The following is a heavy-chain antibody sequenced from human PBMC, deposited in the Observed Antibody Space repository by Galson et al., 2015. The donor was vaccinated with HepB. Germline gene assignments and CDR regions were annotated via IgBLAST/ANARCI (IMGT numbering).Heavy chain of an antibody. Sequence: SVKVSCKVSGYTLTELSMHWVRQAPGKGLEWMGGFDPEDGETIYAQKFQGRVTMTEDTSTDTAYMELSSLRSEDTAVYYCATTPPRDWNYHPGFDICGQRTMVTVSS. CDR2: FDPEDGET. J-gene: IGHJ3*02. D-gene: IGHD1-7*01. V-gene: IGHV1-24*01. CDR3: ATTPPRDWNYHPGFDI. CDR1: GYTLTELS.